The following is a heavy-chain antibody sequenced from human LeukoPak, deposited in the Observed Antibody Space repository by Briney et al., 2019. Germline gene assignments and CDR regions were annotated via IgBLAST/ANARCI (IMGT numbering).Heavy chain of an antibody. V-gene: IGHV3-64*01. CDR3: AGSRTVGLDY. CDR2: ISGNGGST. D-gene: IGHD4-23*01. J-gene: IGHJ4*02. CDR1: GLIFSSYA. Sequence: GGSLRPSCAASGLIFSSYAMHWDRQAPGQGLEYVSAISGNGGSTFYANSVKGRFIISRDNSKNTLYLQMGSLRAEDVAVYYCAGSRTVGLDYWGQGTLVTVSS.